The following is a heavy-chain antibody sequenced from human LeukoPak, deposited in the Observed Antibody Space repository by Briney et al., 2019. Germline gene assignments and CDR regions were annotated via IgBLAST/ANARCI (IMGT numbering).Heavy chain of an antibody. J-gene: IGHJ4*02. CDR1: GGSISSGYYY. Sequence: NSSETLSLTCTVSGGSISSGYYYWSWIRQPPGKGLEWIGYIYYSGSTYYNPSLKSRVTISVDTSKNQFSLKLSSVTAADTAVYYCARVGSSWSYYFDYWGQGTLVTVSS. CDR2: IYYSGST. CDR3: ARVGSSWSYYFDY. V-gene: IGHV4-30-4*08. D-gene: IGHD6-13*01.